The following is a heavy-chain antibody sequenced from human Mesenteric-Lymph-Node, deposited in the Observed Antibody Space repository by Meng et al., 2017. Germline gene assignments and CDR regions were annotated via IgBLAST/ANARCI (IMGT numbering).Heavy chain of an antibody. V-gene: IGHV5-51*01. Sequence: GESLKISCKGSGYSFASYYIGWVRQMPGKGLEWMGVIYPSDSKTRYSPSFQGQVTISADESITTAYLQWSSLKASDTAMYYCARHLNWNDGADAFDIWGQGTMVTVSS. CDR1: GYSFASYY. CDR3: ARHLNWNDGADAFDI. CDR2: IYPSDSKT. J-gene: IGHJ3*02. D-gene: IGHD1-1*01.